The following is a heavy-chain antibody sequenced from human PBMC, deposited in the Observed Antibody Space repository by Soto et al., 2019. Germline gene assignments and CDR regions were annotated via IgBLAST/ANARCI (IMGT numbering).Heavy chain of an antibody. CDR1: GFTFSSYA. CDR3: AKDRFGEYFYYGMDV. J-gene: IGHJ6*02. Sequence: VQLLESGGGLVQPGGSLRLSCAASGFTFSSYAMNWVRQAPGKGLEWVSGISGSGGSTYYADSVKGRFTISRDNSKNPLYLQMNSLRAEDTAVYYCAKDRFGEYFYYGMDVWGQGTTVTVSS. D-gene: IGHD3-10*01. CDR2: ISGSGGST. V-gene: IGHV3-23*01.